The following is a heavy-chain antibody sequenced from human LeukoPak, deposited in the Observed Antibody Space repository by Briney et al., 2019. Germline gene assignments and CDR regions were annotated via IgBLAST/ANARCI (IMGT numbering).Heavy chain of an antibody. CDR2: IYYSDST. V-gene: IGHV4-59*08. J-gene: IGHJ5*02. CDR1: GGSISNYF. Sequence: SETLSLTCTVSGGSISNYFWSWIRQPPGKGLECIGYIYYSDSTNYNPSLKSRLTISVDTPKNQFSLKLSSVTAADTAVYYCARLNSPGWFDPWGQGTLVTVSS. CDR3: ARLNSPGWFDP.